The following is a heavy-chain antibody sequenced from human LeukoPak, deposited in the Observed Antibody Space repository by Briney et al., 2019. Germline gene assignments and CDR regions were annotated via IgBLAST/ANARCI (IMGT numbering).Heavy chain of an antibody. CDR1: GFTVSSNY. CDR3: ARDGRDGTAMAYSYYGMDV. CDR2: IYSGGST. Sequence: PGRSLRLSCAASGFTVSSNYMSWVRQAPGKGLEWVSVIYSGGSTYYADSVKGRFTISRDNSKNTLYLQMNSLRAEDTAVYYCARDGRDGTAMAYSYYGMDVWGQGTTVTVSS. D-gene: IGHD5-18*01. V-gene: IGHV3-66*01. J-gene: IGHJ6*02.